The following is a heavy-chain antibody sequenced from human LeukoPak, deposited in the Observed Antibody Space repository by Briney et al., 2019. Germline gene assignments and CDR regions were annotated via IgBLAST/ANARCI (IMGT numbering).Heavy chain of an antibody. CDR2: IYYSGST. Sequence: SETLSLTCTVSGGSISSSSYYWGWIRQPPGKGLEWIGSIYYSGSTYYNPSLKSRVTMSLDTSKNQFSLKLSSVTAADTAVYYCARESGWLPNYYYYYYMDVWGKGTTVTISS. J-gene: IGHJ6*03. D-gene: IGHD5-12*01. CDR3: ARESGWLPNYYYYYYMDV. V-gene: IGHV4-39*07. CDR1: GGSISSSSYY.